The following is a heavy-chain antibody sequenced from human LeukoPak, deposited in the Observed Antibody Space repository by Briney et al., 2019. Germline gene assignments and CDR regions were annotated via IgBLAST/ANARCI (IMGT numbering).Heavy chain of an antibody. J-gene: IGHJ2*01. D-gene: IGHD4-23*01. CDR3: ARGRRWGWYFDL. V-gene: IGHV4-59*01. CDR1: DGSISSYY. Sequence: PSETLSLTCTVSDGSISSYYWSWIRQPPGKGLEWIGYIYYSGSTNYNPSLKSRVTISVDTSKNQFSLKLSSVTAADTAVYYCARGRRWGWYFDLWGRGTLVTVSS. CDR2: IYYSGST.